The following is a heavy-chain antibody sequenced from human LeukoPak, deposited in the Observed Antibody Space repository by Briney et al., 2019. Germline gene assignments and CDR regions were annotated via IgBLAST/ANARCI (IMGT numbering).Heavy chain of an antibody. V-gene: IGHV4-4*07. Sequence: SETLSLTCTVSGGSISSNYWSWIRQPAGKGLEWIGRIYTSGSTNYNPSLKSRVTLSLDTSKNQFSLKLSSVTAADTAMYYCAREEIAVTARSLDYWGQGTLVTVSS. CDR2: IYTSGST. D-gene: IGHD6-19*01. CDR3: AREEIAVTARSLDY. CDR1: GGSISSNY. J-gene: IGHJ4*02.